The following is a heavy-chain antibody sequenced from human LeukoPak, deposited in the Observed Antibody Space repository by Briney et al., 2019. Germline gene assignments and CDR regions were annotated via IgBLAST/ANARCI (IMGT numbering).Heavy chain of an antibody. CDR3: ARLKTAHDASGSYYFDY. CDR2: SYYRGST. CDR1: GASISNYY. V-gene: IGHV4-59*12. D-gene: IGHD3-10*01. J-gene: IGHJ4*02. Sequence: PSETLSLTCTVSGASISNYYWSWIRQPPGKGLEWIAYSYYRGSTNYNPSLKSRVTISVDTSKTQFSLRLNSVTAADTAVYYCARLKTAHDASGSYYFDYWGQGTLVTVSS.